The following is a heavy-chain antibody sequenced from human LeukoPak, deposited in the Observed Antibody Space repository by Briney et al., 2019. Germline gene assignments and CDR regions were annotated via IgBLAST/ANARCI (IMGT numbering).Heavy chain of an antibody. CDR2: IYYSGST. CDR1: GGSISSYY. V-gene: IGHV4-59*08. J-gene: IGHJ4*02. D-gene: IGHD1-26*01. CDR3: ARLKLWELLPDGLYYFDY. Sequence: SETLSLTCTVSGGSISSYYWSWIRQPPGKGLEWIGYIYYSGSTNYNPSLKSRVTISVDTSKNQFSLKLSSVTAADTAVYYCARLKLWELLPDGLYYFDYWGQGTLVTVSS.